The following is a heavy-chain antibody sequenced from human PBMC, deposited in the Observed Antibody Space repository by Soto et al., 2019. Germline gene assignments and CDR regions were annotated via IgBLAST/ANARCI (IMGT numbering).Heavy chain of an antibody. CDR3: ARGHSSGWYYYYYGMDV. CDR2: TYYRSKWYN. V-gene: IGHV6-1*01. D-gene: IGHD6-19*01. J-gene: IGHJ6*02. CDR1: GDSVSSNSAA. Sequence: PSQTLSLTCAISGDSVSSNSAAWNWIRQSPSRGLEWLGRTYYRSKWYNDYAVSVKSRITINPDTSKNQFSLQLNSVTPEDTAVYYCARGHSSGWYYYYYGMDVWGQGTTVTVSS.